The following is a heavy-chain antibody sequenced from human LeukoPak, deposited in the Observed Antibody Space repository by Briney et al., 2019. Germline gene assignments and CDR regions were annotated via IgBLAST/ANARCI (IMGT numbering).Heavy chain of an antibody. V-gene: IGHV3-23*01. J-gene: IGHJ4*02. CDR1: GFTFSNFG. Sequence: GGTLRLSCAASGFTFSNFGMSWVRQAPGKGLVWVSGISANGDNTYYADSVKGRFTISRDNSKNTLYLQLNSLRAEDTAVYYCARVDYYDFYFDYWGQGTLVTVSS. D-gene: IGHD3-22*01. CDR3: ARVDYYDFYFDY. CDR2: ISANGDNT.